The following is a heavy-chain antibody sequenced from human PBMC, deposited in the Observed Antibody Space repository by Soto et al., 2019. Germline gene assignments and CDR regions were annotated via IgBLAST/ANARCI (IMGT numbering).Heavy chain of an antibody. CDR3: ARLHTNVADPPGKNWYFDL. J-gene: IGHJ2*01. Sequence: QVQLQESGPGLVKPSQTLSLTCSVSGDSISSGDYYWGWLPQHPGKGLEWIAYIYSIANTYYSPSLKSRVTISIDTSKDQCSLNVTSVSAADTAVYFCARLHTNVADPPGKNWYFDLWGRGTLVTVSS. D-gene: IGHD3-10*01. V-gene: IGHV4-31*03. CDR1: GDSISSGDYY. CDR2: IYSIANT.